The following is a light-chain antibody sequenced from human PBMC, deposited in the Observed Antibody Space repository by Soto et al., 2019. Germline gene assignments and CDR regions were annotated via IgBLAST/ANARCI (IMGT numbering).Light chain of an antibody. CDR2: AAS. V-gene: IGKV1-6*01. CDR3: LQDHNSPLT. CDR1: QGIRND. Sequence: AIQMTQSPSSLSAFVGDRVTITCRASQGIRNDLGWYQQKPGKAPKLLIYAASNLQSGVPSRFSGSGSGTDFILTIISLQPEDFSVYYCLQDHNSPLTFGQGTRVEIK. J-gene: IGKJ1*01.